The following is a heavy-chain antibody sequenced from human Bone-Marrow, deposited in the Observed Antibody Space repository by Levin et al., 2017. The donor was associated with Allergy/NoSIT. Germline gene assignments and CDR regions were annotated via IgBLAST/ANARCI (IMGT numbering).Heavy chain of an antibody. V-gene: IGHV3-7*01. CDR3: AGAQEYYYDSGSSLHYYYYYMDV. J-gene: IGHJ6*03. Sequence: LSLTCAASGFTFSSYWMSWVRQAPGKGLEWVANIEQDGSERYYVDSVKGRFTFSRDNAKNSLDLQMDSLRAADTAVYYCAGAQEYYYDSGSSLHYYYYYMDVWGKGTTVTVSS. CDR1: GFTFSSYW. CDR2: IEQDGSER. D-gene: IGHD3-10*01.